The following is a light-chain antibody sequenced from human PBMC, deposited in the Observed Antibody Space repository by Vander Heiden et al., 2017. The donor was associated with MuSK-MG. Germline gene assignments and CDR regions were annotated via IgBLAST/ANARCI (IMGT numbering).Light chain of an antibody. J-gene: IGKJ5*01. CDR1: QSISSW. CDR3: QQYNSYPIT. Sequence: DIQMTQSPLTLSASVGDRVTITCRASQSISSWLAWYQQKPGKAPKLLIYKASNLESGVPSRFSGSGSGTEFTLTISSLQPDDFATYYCQQYNSYPITVGQGTRLEIK. CDR2: KAS. V-gene: IGKV1-5*03.